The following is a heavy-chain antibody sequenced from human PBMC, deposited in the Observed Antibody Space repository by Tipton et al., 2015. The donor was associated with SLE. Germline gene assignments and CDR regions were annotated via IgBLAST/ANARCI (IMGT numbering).Heavy chain of an antibody. CDR1: GFTLSKYW. Sequence: SLRLSCEASGFTLSKYWMSWVRQTPGKGLEWVAHIKQDGSERFYVDSLRGRIIISRDNAKNSLYLQMNSLRAEDTAVYYCARELIPLYGMDVWGQGTTVTVSS. D-gene: IGHD3-16*01. J-gene: IGHJ6*02. CDR3: ARELIPLYGMDV. CDR2: IKQDGSER. V-gene: IGHV3-7*01.